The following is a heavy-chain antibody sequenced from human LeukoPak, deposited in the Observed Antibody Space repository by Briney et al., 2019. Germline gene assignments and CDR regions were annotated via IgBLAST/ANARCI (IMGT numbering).Heavy chain of an antibody. CDR3: AGTLAVASKTAYFDS. CDR2: TYYRSKWFN. CDR1: GDSVSSNRAS. J-gene: IGHJ4*02. V-gene: IGHV6-1*01. Sequence: SQTLSLTCAISGDSVSSNRASWNWIRQSPSRSLEWLGRTYYRSKWFNDYEVSVKSRISINPDTSKNQFSLQLNSVTPEDTAVYYCAGTLAVASKTAYFDSWGQGTLVTDSS. D-gene: IGHD6-19*01.